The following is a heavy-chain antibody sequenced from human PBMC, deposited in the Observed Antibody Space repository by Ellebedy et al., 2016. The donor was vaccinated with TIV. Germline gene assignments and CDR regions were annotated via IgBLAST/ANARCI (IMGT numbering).Heavy chain of an antibody. J-gene: IGHJ4*02. D-gene: IGHD1-1*01. Sequence: PGGSLRLSCTASGFTFSSYWMHWVRQAPGKGLVWVSRINSDGSGTSYADSVKGRFTISRDNAKNSLYLQMNSLRAEDTAVYYCAKDLFPSSTGPFDYWGQGTLVTVSS. CDR1: GFTFSSYW. CDR3: AKDLFPSSTGPFDY. CDR2: INSDGSGT. V-gene: IGHV3-74*01.